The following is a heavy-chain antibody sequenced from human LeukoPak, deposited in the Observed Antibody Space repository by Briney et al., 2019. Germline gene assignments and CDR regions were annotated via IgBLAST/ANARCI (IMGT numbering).Heavy chain of an antibody. CDR3: ARAQRVTMIEVVISAFDI. J-gene: IGHJ3*02. CDR2: ISFDGSKK. CDR1: GFTFSSYS. D-gene: IGHD3-22*01. Sequence: GGSLRLSCAASGFTFSSYSMNWVRQAPGKGLEWVAVISFDGSKKYYADSVKGRITISRDNSNNMLYLQMNSLRTEDTAVYYCARAQRVTMIEVVISAFDIWGQGTLVTVSS. V-gene: IGHV3-30*03.